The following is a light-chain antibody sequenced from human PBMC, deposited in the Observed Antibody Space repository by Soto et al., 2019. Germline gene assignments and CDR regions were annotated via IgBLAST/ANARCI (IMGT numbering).Light chain of an antibody. CDR1: QSVGAY. J-gene: IGKJ3*01. Sequence: EIVLTQSPATLSLSPGQRATLSCRASQSVGAYLAWYQQKVGQAPRLLIYDASNRASFIPARFSGSGSGTDFTLTISSLEPEDFAVYYCQKGGDGTRFTFCPGTRVDI. CDR3: QKGGDGTRFT. CDR2: DAS. V-gene: IGKV3-11*01.